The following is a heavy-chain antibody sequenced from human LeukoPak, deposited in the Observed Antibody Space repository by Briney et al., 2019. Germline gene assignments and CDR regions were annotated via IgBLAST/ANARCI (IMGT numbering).Heavy chain of an antibody. Sequence: PSETLSLTCTVSGYSISSGYYWGWIRQPPGKGLEWIGSIYHSGSTYYNPSLKSRVTISVDTSNNQFSLKLSFVTAADTAVYYCARGELSDYVGYYFDYWGQGTLVTVSS. CDR2: IYHSGST. D-gene: IGHD4-23*01. CDR1: GYSISSGYY. J-gene: IGHJ4*02. CDR3: ARGELSDYVGYYFDY. V-gene: IGHV4-38-2*02.